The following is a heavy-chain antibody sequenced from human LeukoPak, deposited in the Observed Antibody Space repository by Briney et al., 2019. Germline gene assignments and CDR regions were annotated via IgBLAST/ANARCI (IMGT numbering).Heavy chain of an antibody. Sequence: PGGSLRLSCAASGLTLSSYWMHWVRQSPGKGLEWVAVIWYDGSTKVYADSVKGRFTISRDNSRNTLYLQVNSLRAEDTAVYYCARDRYSSMWSVFEYWGQGALVTVSS. D-gene: IGHD6-13*01. CDR2: IWYDGSTK. J-gene: IGHJ4*02. CDR1: GLTLSSYW. CDR3: ARDRYSSMWSVFEY. V-gene: IGHV3-33*08.